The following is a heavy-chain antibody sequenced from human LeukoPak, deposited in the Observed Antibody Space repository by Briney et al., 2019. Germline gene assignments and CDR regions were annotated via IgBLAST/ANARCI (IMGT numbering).Heavy chain of an antibody. CDR3: VKNGQQLRYFQH. CDR1: GYTLTELS. CDR2: FDPEDGET. Sequence: ASVKVSCKVSGYTLTELSMHWVRQAPGKGLEWMGGFDPEDGETIYAQKFQGRVNMTRNISISTAYMQLSGLRSEDTAVYYCVKNGQQLRYFQHWGQGTLVTVSS. V-gene: IGHV1-24*01. J-gene: IGHJ1*01. D-gene: IGHD6-13*01.